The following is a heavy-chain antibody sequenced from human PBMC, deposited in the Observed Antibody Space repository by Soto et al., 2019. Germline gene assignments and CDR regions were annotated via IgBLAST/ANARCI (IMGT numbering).Heavy chain of an antibody. CDR3: ASNDYGDYEDY. J-gene: IGHJ4*02. Sequence: GGSLRLSCAASGFTVSSNYMSWVRQAPGKGLEWVSVIYSGGSTYYADSVKGRFTISRDNSKNTLYLQMNSLRAEDTAVYYCASNDYGDYEDYWGQGTLVTVSS. V-gene: IGHV3-53*01. D-gene: IGHD4-17*01. CDR1: GFTVSSNY. CDR2: IYSGGST.